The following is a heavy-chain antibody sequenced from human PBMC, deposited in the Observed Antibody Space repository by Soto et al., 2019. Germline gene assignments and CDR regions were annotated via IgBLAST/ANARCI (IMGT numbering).Heavy chain of an antibody. CDR1: GVTVGNNY. CDR3: ARNVPVTALGY. J-gene: IGHJ4*02. V-gene: IGHV3-66*01. D-gene: IGHD4-17*01. Sequence: EVRLVESGGGLVQPGGSLRLSCAASGVTVGNNYMSWVRQAPGKGLEWVSVTYSGGYTRYADSVKGRFTMSRDSTKNTVYLQMDSLRAEDTAVYFCARNVPVTALGYWGQGSVVTVSS. CDR2: TYSGGYT.